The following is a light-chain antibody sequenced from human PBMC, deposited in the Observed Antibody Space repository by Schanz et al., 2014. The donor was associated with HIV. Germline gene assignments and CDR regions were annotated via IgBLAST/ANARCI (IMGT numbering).Light chain of an antibody. CDR3: LLSYSDSPYVL. J-gene: IGLJ2*01. Sequence: QAVVTQEPSLTVSPGGTVTLTCGSSTGAVTNGHYPYWFQQKPGQAPRTLIYDTANKHSWTPARFSGSLLGGKAALTLSGAQPEDEAEYYCLLSYSDSPYVLFGGGTKVTVL. CDR2: DTA. V-gene: IGLV7-46*01. CDR1: TGAVTNGHY.